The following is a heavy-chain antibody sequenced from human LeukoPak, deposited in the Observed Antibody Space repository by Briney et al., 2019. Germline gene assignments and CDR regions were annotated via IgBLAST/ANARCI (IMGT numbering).Heavy chain of an antibody. V-gene: IGHV4-31*03. Sequence: SQTLSLTCTVSGGSISSGGYYWSWIRQHPGKGLEWIGYIYYSGSTYYNPSLKSRVTISVDTSKNQFSLKLSSVTAADTAVYYCARADNIGYCSGGSCSAFDYWSQGTLVTVSS. CDR1: GGSISSGGYY. CDR3: ARADNIGYCSGGSCSAFDY. J-gene: IGHJ4*02. D-gene: IGHD2-15*01. CDR2: IYYSGST.